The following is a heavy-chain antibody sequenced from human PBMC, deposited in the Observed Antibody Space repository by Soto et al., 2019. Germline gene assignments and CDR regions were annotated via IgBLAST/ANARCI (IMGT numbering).Heavy chain of an antibody. CDR3: ARGVKYYGSGSYSGYYYYMDV. D-gene: IGHD3-10*01. V-gene: IGHV4-34*01. CDR1: GGSFSGYY. CDR2: INHSGST. J-gene: IGHJ6*03. Sequence: SETLSLTCAVYGGSFSGYYWSWIRQPPGKGLEWIGEINHSGSTNYNPSLKSRVTISVDTSKNQFSLKLSSVTAADTAVYYCARGVKYYGSGSYSGYYYYMDVWGKGTTVTVSS.